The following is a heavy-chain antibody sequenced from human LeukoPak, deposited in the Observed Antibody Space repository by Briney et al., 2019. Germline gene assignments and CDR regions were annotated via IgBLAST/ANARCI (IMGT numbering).Heavy chain of an antibody. J-gene: IGHJ4*02. CDR3: VRISSTVTYDY. CDR2: VYHSGST. D-gene: IGHD4-17*01. V-gene: IGHV4-38-2*02. Sequence: SETLSHTCTVSGYSISSGYYWGWIRQPPEKGLEWIGSVYHSGSTYYNPSLKSRVTISVDTSKSQFSLKLSSVTAADTAVYYCVRISSTVTYDYWGQGILVTVSS. CDR1: GYSISSGYY.